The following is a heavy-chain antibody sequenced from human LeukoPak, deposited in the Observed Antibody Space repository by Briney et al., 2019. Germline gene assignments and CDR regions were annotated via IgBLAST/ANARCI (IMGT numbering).Heavy chain of an antibody. CDR2: IIPILGIA. V-gene: IGHV1-69*04. J-gene: IGHJ3*01. CDR3: ASMTDSSSWYAL. CDR1: GYTFTSYA. Sequence: ASVKVSCKASGYTFTSYAISWVRQAPGQGLEWMGRIIPILGIANYAQKFQGRVTITADKSTSTAYMELSSLRSEDTAVYYCASMTDSSSWYALWGQGTMVTVSS. D-gene: IGHD6-13*01.